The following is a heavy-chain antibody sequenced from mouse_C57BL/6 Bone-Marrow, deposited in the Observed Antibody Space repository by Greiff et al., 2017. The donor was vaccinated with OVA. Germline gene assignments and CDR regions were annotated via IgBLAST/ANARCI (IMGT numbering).Heavy chain of an antibody. V-gene: IGHV1-81*01. J-gene: IGHJ1*03. D-gene: IGHD1-1*01. Sequence: HVQLQQSGAELARPGASVKLSCKASGYTFTSYGISWVKQRTGQGLEWIGEIYPRSGNTYYNEKFKGKATLTADKSSSTAYMELRSLTSEDSAVYFCARGDYYGSSYGWYFDVWGTGTTVTVSS. CDR1: GYTFTSYG. CDR3: ARGDYYGSSYGWYFDV. CDR2: IYPRSGNT.